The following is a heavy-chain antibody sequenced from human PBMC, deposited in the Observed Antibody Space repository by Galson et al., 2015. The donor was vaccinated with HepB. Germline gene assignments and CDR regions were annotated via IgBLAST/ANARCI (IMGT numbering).Heavy chain of an antibody. V-gene: IGHV3-21*01. J-gene: IGHJ4*02. D-gene: IGHD2-2*01. CDR2: ISSSSSYI. CDR3: AREKIGGYCSSTSCFGYDY. Sequence: SLRLSCAASGFTFSSYSMNWVRQAPGKGLEWVSSISSSSSYIYYADSVKGRFTISRDNAKNSLYLQMNSLRAEDTAVYYCAREKIGGYCSSTSCFGYDYWGQGTLVTVSS. CDR1: GFTFSSYS.